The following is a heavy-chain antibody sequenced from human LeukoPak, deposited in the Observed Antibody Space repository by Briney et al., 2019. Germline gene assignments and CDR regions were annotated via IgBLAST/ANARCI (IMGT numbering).Heavy chain of an antibody. CDR1: GGTFSSYA. J-gene: IGHJ4*02. CDR3: ASNLRGIDY. CDR2: IIPILGIA. Sequence: SVKVSCKASGGTFSSYAISWVRQAPGQGLEWMGRIIPILGIANYAQKFQGRVTITADTSTSTAYMELRSLRSDDTAVYYCASNLRGIDYWGQGTLVTVSS. V-gene: IGHV1-69*04.